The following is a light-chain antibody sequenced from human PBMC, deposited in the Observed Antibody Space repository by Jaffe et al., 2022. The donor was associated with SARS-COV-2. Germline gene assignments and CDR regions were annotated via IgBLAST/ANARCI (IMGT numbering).Light chain of an antibody. V-gene: IGLV2-14*03. CDR1: SSDVGGYNY. CDR2: DVS. Sequence: QSALTQPASVSGSPGQSITISCTGTSSDVGGYNYVSWYQHHPGKAPQLLIYDVSYRPSGVSNRFSGSKSGNTASLTISGLQAEDEADYYCSSYTGSYTLYVFGTGTKVTVL. CDR3: SSYTGSYTLYV. J-gene: IGLJ1*01.